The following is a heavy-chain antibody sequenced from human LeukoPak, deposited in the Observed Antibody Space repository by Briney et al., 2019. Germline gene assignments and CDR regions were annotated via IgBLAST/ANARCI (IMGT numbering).Heavy chain of an antibody. CDR2: INPNTGDT. J-gene: IGHJ5*02. CDR1: GYTFTNYY. D-gene: IGHD7-27*01. V-gene: IGHV1-2*02. CDR3: ARDREGGTGYFDP. Sequence: ASVEVSCKTSGYTFTNYYIHWVRQAPGQGLAWMGWINPNTGDTNYAQNFQGRITMTRDTSTTTAYMQLSSLTSDRTAVYYCARDREGGTGYFDPWGQGTLVTVSS.